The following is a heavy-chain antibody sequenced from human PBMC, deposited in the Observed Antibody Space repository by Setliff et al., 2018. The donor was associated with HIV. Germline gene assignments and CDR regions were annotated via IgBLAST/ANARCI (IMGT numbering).Heavy chain of an antibody. V-gene: IGHV3-74*01. CDR2: INGDGSTT. CDR3: ARRVGVRPPFYYYYMDV. J-gene: IGHJ6*03. Sequence: GGSLRLSCAASGFTLSSYWMHWVRQAPGKGLVYVSHINGDGSTTTYADSVKGRFTISRDNAKNSLYLQMNSLRAEDTAAYYCARRVGVRPPFYYYYMDVWGKGTTVTVSS. D-gene: IGHD1-26*01. CDR1: GFTLSSYW.